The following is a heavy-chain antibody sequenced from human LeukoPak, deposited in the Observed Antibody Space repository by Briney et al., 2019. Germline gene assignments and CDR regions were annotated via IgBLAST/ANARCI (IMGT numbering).Heavy chain of an antibody. CDR1: GYTFTSYD. CDR2: MNPNSGNT. Sequence: ASVKVSCKASGYTFTSYDINWVRQATGQGLEWMGWMNPNSGNTGYAQKFQGRVTMTRNTSISTAYMELSSLRSEDTAVYYCARGPFLRYFDWLPFDYWGQGTLVTVSS. CDR3: ARGPFLRYFDWLPFDY. V-gene: IGHV1-8*01. D-gene: IGHD3-9*01. J-gene: IGHJ4*02.